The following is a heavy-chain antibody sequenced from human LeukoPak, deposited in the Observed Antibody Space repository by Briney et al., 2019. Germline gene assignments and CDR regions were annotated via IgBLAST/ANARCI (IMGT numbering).Heavy chain of an antibody. CDR3: VRYSNSCYDP. CDR2: ISGSGGST. Sequence: ETLSLTCTVSGGSISSGGYYWSWVRQAPGTGLEWVSAISGSGGSTYYADSVKGRFTISRDNSKNALYLQMSSLRPEDTAIYYCVRYSNSCYDPWGQGTLVTVSS. J-gene: IGHJ5*02. V-gene: IGHV3-23*01. CDR1: GGSISSGGYY. D-gene: IGHD5-12*01.